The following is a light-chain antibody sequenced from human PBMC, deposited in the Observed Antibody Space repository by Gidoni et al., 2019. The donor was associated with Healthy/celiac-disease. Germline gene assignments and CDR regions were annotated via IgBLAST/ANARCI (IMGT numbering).Light chain of an antibody. CDR1: ILGDKY. J-gene: IGLJ2*01. CDR2: QDS. Sequence: SYELLQPPSVSVSTGQTASITCFGDILGDKYACWYQQKTGQSPVLVIYQDSKRPSGTPERFSGSNSGNTATMAISGTQAMDEDDYYCQAWDSSTEVFGGGTKLTVL. CDR3: QAWDSSTEV. V-gene: IGLV3-1*01.